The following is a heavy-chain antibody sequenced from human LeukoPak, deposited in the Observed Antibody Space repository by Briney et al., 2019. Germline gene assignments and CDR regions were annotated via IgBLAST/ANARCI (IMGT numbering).Heavy chain of an antibody. D-gene: IGHD2-2*01. CDR2: ISDSGGGT. Sequence: GGSLRLSCAASGFTFSSYAMSWVRQAPGKGLEWVSAISDSGGGTYYADSVKGRFTISGDNSRNTLFLQMNSLRAEDTAVYYCAHGAMYQLDYWGQGTLVTVSS. J-gene: IGHJ4*02. V-gene: IGHV3-23*01. CDR1: GFTFSSYA. CDR3: AHGAMYQLDY.